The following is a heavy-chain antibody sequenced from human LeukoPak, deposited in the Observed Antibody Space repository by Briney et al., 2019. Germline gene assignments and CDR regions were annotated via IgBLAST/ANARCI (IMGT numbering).Heavy chain of an antibody. J-gene: IGHJ4*02. CDR3: AKCEAGVATICGGLYY. CDR1: GFTFRNYA. V-gene: IGHV3-23*01. Sequence: GGSLRLSCAASGFTFRNYAMNWVRQAPGKGLEWVTTICGGGDTTYYADSVKGRFTISRDDSRSTLYLQMNSLRAEDTAKYYCAKCEAGVATICGGLYYWGQGTLVTVSS. D-gene: IGHD5-12*01. CDR2: ICGGGDTT.